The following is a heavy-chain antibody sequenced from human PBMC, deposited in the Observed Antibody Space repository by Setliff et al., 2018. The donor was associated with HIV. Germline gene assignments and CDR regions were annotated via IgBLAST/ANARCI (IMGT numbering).Heavy chain of an antibody. V-gene: IGHV1-24*01. CDR1: GYTLTELS. J-gene: IGHJ1*01. CDR3: ATYLSSGYFYFTLHF. CDR2: FDPEDGEI. D-gene: IGHD3-22*01. Sequence: GASVKVSCKVSGYTLTELSIHWVRQAPGKGLVWMGGFDPEDGEIIYAQKFQGTFTMTEDTSTDTVYMELSSLKSEDTAVYYCATYLSSGYFYFTLHFWGQGTLVTVSS.